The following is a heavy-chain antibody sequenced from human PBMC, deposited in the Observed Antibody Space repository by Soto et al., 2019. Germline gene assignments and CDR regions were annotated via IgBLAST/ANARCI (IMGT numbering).Heavy chain of an antibody. CDR2: IYPGDSDT. V-gene: IGHV5-51*01. CDR1: VYSFTTYW. D-gene: IGHD2-2*01. CDR3: ARCSSTSCYAVY. J-gene: IGHJ4*01. Sequence: GESLKISCKGSVYSFTTYWIAWARQMPGKGLEWMGIIYPGDSDTRYSPSFQGQVTISADKSISTAYLQWSSLKASDTAIYYCARCSSTSCYAVYWGQGTLVTVSS.